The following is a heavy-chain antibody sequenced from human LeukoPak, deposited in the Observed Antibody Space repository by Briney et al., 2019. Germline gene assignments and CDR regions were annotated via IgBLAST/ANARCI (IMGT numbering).Heavy chain of an antibody. J-gene: IGHJ4*02. CDR3: ARGRPTPRSGTLGY. CDR1: GGSFSGYY. CDR2: INHSGST. D-gene: IGHD2-2*01. Sequence: SETLSLTCAVYGGSFSGYYWSWIRQPPGKGLEWIGEINHSGSTNYNPSLKSRVTISVDTSKNQLSLKLSSVTAADTAVYYCARGRPTPRSGTLGYWGQGTLVTVSS. V-gene: IGHV4-34*01.